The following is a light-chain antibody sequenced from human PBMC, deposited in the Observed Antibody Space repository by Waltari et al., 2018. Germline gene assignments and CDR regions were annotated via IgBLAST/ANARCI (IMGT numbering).Light chain of an antibody. CDR2: EVT. CDR1: RLDVGSYNF. Sequence: QSALTQPASVSGSPGPSITISCTGTRLDVGSYNFFPWYQQNPGKAPKIMIYEVTKRPSGVSNRFSGSKSGNTASLTISGLQADDEADYYCCSYAGSSTFLFGGGTKLTVL. J-gene: IGLJ2*01. V-gene: IGLV2-23*02. CDR3: CSYAGSSTFL.